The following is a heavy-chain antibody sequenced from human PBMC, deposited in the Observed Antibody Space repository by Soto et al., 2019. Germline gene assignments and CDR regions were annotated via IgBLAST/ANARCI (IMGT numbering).Heavy chain of an antibody. CDR1: GGSISSGGYS. Sequence: SETLSLTCAVSGGSISSGGYSWSWIRQPPGKGLEWIGYIYHSGSTYYNPSLKSRVTISVDRSKNQFSLKLSSVTAADTAVYYCAREDSSGLGAFDIWGQGTMVTVSS. CDR2: IYHSGST. J-gene: IGHJ3*02. CDR3: AREDSSGLGAFDI. D-gene: IGHD3-22*01. V-gene: IGHV4-30-2*01.